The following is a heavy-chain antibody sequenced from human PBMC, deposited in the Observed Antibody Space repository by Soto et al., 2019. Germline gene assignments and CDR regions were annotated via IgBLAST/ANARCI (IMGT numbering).Heavy chain of an antibody. CDR1: GGSVSSGGYY. CDR3: ARGPFGYYLDARFDP. D-gene: IGHD3-3*01. J-gene: IGHJ5*02. V-gene: IGHV4-31*03. CDR2: IYYSGST. Sequence: SETLSLTCTVSGGSVSSGGYYWSWLRQHPGKGLEWMGYIYYSGSTYYNPSLKSRVTISVDTSKNQFSLKLSSVTAADTAVYYFARGPFGYYLDARFDPWGQGTLVTVSS.